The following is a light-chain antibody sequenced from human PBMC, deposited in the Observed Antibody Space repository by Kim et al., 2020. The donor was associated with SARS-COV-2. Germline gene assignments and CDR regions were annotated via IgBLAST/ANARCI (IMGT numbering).Light chain of an antibody. CDR3: NSRGSHAHMV. CDR2: GKN. Sequence: SSELTQDPAVSVALGQTVRLTCQGDSLRSYYATWYQQKPGQAPIVVIYGKNNRPSGIPDRFSCSSSGNTASLTITVTQAGDEADYYCNSRGSHAHMVFG. J-gene: IGLJ2*01. V-gene: IGLV3-19*01. CDR1: SLRSYY.